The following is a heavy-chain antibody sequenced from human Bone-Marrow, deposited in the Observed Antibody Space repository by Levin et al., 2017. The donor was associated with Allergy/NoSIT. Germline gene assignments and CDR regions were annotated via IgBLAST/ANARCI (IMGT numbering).Heavy chain of an antibody. J-gene: IGHJ4*02. CDR1: GNFLSSKY. Sequence: MPGGSLRLSCTVSGNFLSSKYWTWIRQSPGKGLEWIGYILYGGGTNYNPSLKSRVTISADTSKNEFSLNVRSMTTADTAIYYCATGGTWFEGFYFDNWGQGTLITVSS. CDR2: ILYGGGT. D-gene: IGHD3-10*01. V-gene: IGHV4-59*01. CDR3: ATGGTWFEGFYFDN.